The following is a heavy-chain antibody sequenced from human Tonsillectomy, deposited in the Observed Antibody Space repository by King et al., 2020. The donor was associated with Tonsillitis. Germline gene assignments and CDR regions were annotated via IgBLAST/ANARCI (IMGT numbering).Heavy chain of an antibody. CDR1: GYTFTNSW. J-gene: IGHJ5*02. V-gene: IGHV5-10-1*03. CDR3: ARSGGNWFDP. Sequence: VQLVESGAEVKKPGESLRLSCETSGYTFTNSWISWVRQMPGKGLEWMGSIDPSDSYIYYSPSFQGHVTISADRSTSTAYLQWSSLKASDTAMYYCARSGGNWFDPWGQGTLVTVSS. CDR2: IDPSDSYI. D-gene: IGHD3-10*01.